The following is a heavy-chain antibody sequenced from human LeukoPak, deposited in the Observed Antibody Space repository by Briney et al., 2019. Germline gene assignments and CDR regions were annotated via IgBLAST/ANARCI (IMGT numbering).Heavy chain of an antibody. J-gene: IGHJ5*02. Sequence: ASVTVSCTASGYTFTSYGISWVRQAPGQGLEWMGWISTYNGNTNSAQKLQGRVTMTTDTSTSTAYMELRSLRSDDAAVYYCASLSGYDSGDHNWFDPWGQGTLVTVSS. CDR3: ASLSGYDSGDHNWFDP. D-gene: IGHD5-12*01. CDR2: ISTYNGNT. V-gene: IGHV1-18*01. CDR1: GYTFTSYG.